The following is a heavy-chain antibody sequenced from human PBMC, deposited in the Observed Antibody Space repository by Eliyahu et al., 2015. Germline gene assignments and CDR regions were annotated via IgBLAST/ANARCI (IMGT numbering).Heavy chain of an antibody. J-gene: IGHJ3*02. V-gene: IGHV4-59*01. Sequence: QVQLQESGPGLVKPSETLSLTCTVSGGXISSXYWSWXRQPPGKGLEWIGYMYYSGGTNYNLSLKSRVTISLDTSKNQFSLKLSSVTAADTAVYYCARAHYSTRYYDSSGYYRIDAFDIWGQGTMVTVSS. D-gene: IGHD3-22*01. CDR2: MYYSGGT. CDR1: GGXISSXY. CDR3: ARAHYSTRYYDSSGYYRIDAFDI.